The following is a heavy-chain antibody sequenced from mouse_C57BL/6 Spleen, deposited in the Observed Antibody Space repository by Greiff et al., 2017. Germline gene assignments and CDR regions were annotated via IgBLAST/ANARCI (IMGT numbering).Heavy chain of an antibody. D-gene: IGHD1-1*01. V-gene: IGHV5-16*01. Sequence: EVKLVESEGGLVQPGSSMKLSCTASGFTFTDYYMAWVRQVPGKGLEWVANINYDGSSTYYLDSLKSRFIISIDNAKNILYLQMSSLKSEDTATYDCARAHYYGSLMDYWGQGTSVTVSS. CDR2: INYDGSST. J-gene: IGHJ4*01. CDR3: ARAHYYGSLMDY. CDR1: GFTFTDYY.